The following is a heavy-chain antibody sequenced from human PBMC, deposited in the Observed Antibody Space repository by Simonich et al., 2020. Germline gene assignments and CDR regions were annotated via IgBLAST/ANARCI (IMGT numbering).Heavy chain of an antibody. V-gene: IGHV4-59*08. Sequence: QVQLQESGPGLVKPSETLSLTCTVSGGSISSYYWSWIRQPPGKVLEGIGYIYYSGRTNYNPSLKSRVTISVDTSKNQVSLKLSSVTAADTAVYCCARLPDYWGQGTLVTVSS. CDR3: ARLPDY. J-gene: IGHJ4*02. CDR2: IYYSGRT. CDR1: GGSISSYY.